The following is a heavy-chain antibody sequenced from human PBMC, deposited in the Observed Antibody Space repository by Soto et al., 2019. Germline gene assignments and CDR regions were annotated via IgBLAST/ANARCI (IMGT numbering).Heavy chain of an antibody. CDR2: ISSSSSYI. V-gene: IGHV3-21*01. CDR3: ERDCDYVFDY. CDR1: GFTFSSYS. J-gene: IGHJ4*02. Sequence: EVQLVESGVGRVKPGGSLRLSCAASGFTFSSYSRNWVLQAPGKGLEWVAYISSSSSYIYYADSVKGRFTISRDNDKNSRYLQMNSLRSEDTDVYYCERDCDYVFDYWGQGTLVTVYS. D-gene: IGHD4-17*01.